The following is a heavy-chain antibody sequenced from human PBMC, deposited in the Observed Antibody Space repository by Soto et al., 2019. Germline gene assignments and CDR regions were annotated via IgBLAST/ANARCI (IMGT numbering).Heavy chain of an antibody. CDR2: ITTSSSTI. V-gene: IGHV3-48*01. J-gene: IGHJ6*02. Sequence: EVPLVESGGGLVQPGGSLRLSCAASGFTFSTYSMNWVRQAPGKGLEWISYITTSSSTIYYADSVKVRFTIARDNAKNSLYLQMNSLRVEDTAVYYCARRAVWGQGTTVTVS. CDR3: ARRAV. CDR1: GFTFSTYS.